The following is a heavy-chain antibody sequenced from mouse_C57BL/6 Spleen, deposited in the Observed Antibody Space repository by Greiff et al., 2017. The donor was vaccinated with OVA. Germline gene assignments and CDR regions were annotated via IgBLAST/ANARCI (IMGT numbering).Heavy chain of an antibody. CDR3: ARREDYGSSFYYAMDY. J-gene: IGHJ4*01. CDR2: IDPSDSYT. CDR1: GYTFTSYW. Sequence: VQLQQSGAELVMPGASVKLSCKASGYTFTSYWMHWVKQRPGQGLEWIGEIDPSDSYTNYNQKFKGKSTLTVDKSSSTAYMQLSSLTSEDSAVYYCARREDYGSSFYYAMDYWGQGTSVTVSS. V-gene: IGHV1-69*01. D-gene: IGHD1-1*01.